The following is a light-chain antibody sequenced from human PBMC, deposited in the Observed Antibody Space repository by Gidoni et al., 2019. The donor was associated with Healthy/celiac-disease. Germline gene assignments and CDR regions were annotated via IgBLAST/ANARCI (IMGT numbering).Light chain of an antibody. CDR1: QSISSW. CDR3: QQYNSYPWT. J-gene: IGKJ1*01. V-gene: IGKV1-5*03. CDR2: KAS. Sequence: DIQMTQSPSTLSASVGDRVTITCRASQSISSWLAWYQQKPGKAPKLLIYKASSLESGVPSRFSGRGSGTEFTLTISSLQPEDFATYYCQQYNSYPWTFGQGTKVEIK.